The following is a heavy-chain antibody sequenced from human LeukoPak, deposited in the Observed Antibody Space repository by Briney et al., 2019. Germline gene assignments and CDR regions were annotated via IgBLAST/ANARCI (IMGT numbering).Heavy chain of an antibody. CDR2: IYPGDSDI. V-gene: IGHV5-51*01. Sequence: GESLKISCKGSGYTFTNYWLGWVRQMPGKGLEWMAIIYPGDSDIGYSPSFQCQVTISADKSISTAYLQWSSLKASDTAMYYCARHWVGAPSSYFDLWGRGTLVTVST. D-gene: IGHD1-26*01. CDR3: ARHWVGAPSSYFDL. CDR1: GYTFTNYW. J-gene: IGHJ2*01.